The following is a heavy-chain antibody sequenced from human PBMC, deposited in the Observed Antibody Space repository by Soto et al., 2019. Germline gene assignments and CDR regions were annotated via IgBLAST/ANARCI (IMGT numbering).Heavy chain of an antibody. V-gene: IGHV5-51*01. CDR2: IYPGDSDT. J-gene: IGHJ5*02. CDR1: GYSFTNYW. Sequence: PGESLKISCKGSGYSFTNYWIGWVRQMPGKGLEWMGIIYPGDSDTRYSPSFQGQVTISADKSISTAYLQWSSLKASDTAMYYCARHGGQPGYSNRWFDPWGQGTLVTVSS. CDR3: ARHGGQPGYSNRWFDP. D-gene: IGHD5-12*01.